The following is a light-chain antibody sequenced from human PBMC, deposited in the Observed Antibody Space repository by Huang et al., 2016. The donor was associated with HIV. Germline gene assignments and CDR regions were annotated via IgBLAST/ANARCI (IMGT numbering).Light chain of an antibody. CDR3: QQYESWPPLT. CDR1: QSVRDK. CDR2: DTS. V-gene: IGKV3-15*01. J-gene: IGKJ4*01. Sequence: EIVMTQSPDTVSVSPGEGATLSCRASQSVRDKLAWYHQKTGQAPRPLLHDTSTRAAGVPARCSGSGSGTEFTLTISSLQSEDCGVYYCQQYESWPPLTFGGGTKVEIK.